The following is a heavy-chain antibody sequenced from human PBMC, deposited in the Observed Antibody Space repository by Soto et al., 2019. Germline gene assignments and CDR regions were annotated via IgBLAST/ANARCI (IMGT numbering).Heavy chain of an antibody. V-gene: IGHV4-59*01. Sequence: SETLSLTCTVSGDSISSYYWSWIRQPPGKGLEWIGYIYYSGSTNYNPSLKSRVTISVDTSKNQFSLKLSSVTAADTAVYYCARGGESSGWYDYYYYGMDVWGQGATVTVSS. CDR2: IYYSGST. D-gene: IGHD6-19*01. CDR1: GDSISSYY. J-gene: IGHJ6*02. CDR3: ARGGESSGWYDYYYYGMDV.